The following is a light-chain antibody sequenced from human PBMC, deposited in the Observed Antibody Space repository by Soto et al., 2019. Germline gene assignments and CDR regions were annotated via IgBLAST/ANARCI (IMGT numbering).Light chain of an antibody. CDR3: QQYARPPFA. CDR1: QRISNSY. V-gene: IGKV3-20*01. Sequence: EIVLTQSPGTLYLSPGERATLSCRASQRISNSYLAWYQQKPGQAPRLLLYDASRRATGIPDRVSGSGSGTDFTLTISRLEPEDVAVYYCQQYARPPFAFGQGTKVEIK. J-gene: IGKJ2*01. CDR2: DAS.